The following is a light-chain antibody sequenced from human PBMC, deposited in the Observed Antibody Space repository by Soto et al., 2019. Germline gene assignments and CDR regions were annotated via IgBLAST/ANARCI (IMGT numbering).Light chain of an antibody. V-gene: IGLV2-23*01. CDR1: SSDVGRYNI. CDR3: SAYTVSRTYV. J-gene: IGLJ1*01. CDR2: EGS. Sequence: QSVLTQPASVSGSPGQSITISCTGTSSDVGRYNIVSWYQQHPGKAPKLMIYEGSKRPSGVSNRFSGSKSGNTASLTISGLQAEDEADYYCSAYTVSRTYVFGTGTKVTV.